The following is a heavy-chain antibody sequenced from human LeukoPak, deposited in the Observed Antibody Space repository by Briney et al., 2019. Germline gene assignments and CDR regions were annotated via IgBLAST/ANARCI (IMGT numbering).Heavy chain of an antibody. Sequence: GGSLRLSCAASGLTFSSYGMHWVRQAPGKGLEWVAFIRYDGSNKYYADSVKGRFTISRDNSKNTLYLQMNSLRAEDTAVYYCAGGSGWHFDNWGQGTLVTVSS. CDR1: GLTFSSYG. J-gene: IGHJ4*02. V-gene: IGHV3-30*02. D-gene: IGHD6-19*01. CDR3: AGGSGWHFDN. CDR2: IRYDGSNK.